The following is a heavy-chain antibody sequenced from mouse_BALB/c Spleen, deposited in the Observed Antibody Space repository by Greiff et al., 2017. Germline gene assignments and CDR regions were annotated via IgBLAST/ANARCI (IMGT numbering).Heavy chain of an antibody. Sequence: VQLQQSGAELVKPGASVKLSCTASGFNIKDTYMHWVKQRPEQGLEWIGRIDPANGNTKYDPKFQGKATITADTSSNTAYLQLSSLTSEDTAVYYCARGDHYGNWGFAYWGQGTLVTVSA. D-gene: IGHD2-1*01. CDR1: GFNIKDTY. J-gene: IGHJ3*01. V-gene: IGHV14-3*02. CDR2: IDPANGNT. CDR3: ARGDHYGNWGFAY.